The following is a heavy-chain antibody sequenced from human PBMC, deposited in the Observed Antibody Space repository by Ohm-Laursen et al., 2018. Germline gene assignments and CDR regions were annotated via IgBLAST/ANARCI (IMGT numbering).Heavy chain of an antibody. V-gene: IGHV4-59*07. CDR1: GASMIDYY. Sequence: SDTLSLTWTVSGASMIDYYWNWIRQPPGKGLEWIGYIYYSGSTKYNPSLESRVTISLDTSRNQFSLRLTSLTAADTAVYYCARNFNWENPYNFAYWGQGILVTVSS. J-gene: IGHJ4*02. CDR3: ARNFNWENPYNFAY. CDR2: IYYSGST. D-gene: IGHD3-9*01.